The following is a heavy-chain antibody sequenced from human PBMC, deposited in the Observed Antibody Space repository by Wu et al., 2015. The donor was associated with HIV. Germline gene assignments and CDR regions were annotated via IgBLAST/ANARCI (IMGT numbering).Heavy chain of an antibody. CDR2: INHSGST. V-gene: IGHV4-34*01. D-gene: IGHD3-9*01. J-gene: IGHJ4*02. Sequence: QVQLQQWGAGLLKTSETLSLTCAVYGGPFSSYYWSWIRQPPGKGLEWVGEINHSGSTNYNPSLKSRVTISVDTSKNQFSLKLSPVTAADTAVYYCARGAGRRRLILRYEENYFDYWGQGTLVTVSS. CDR1: GGPFSSYY. CDR3: ARGAGRRRLILRYEENYFDY.